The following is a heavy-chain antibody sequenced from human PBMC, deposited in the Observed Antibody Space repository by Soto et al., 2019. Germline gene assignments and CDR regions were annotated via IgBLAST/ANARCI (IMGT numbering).Heavy chain of an antibody. D-gene: IGHD6-19*01. CDR3: ARDLELVYSSGFHY. CDR2: ISYDGSNK. V-gene: IGHV3-30-3*01. Sequence: QVQLVESGGGVVQPGRSLRLSCAASGFTFSSYAMHWVRQAPGKGLEWVAVISYDGSNKYYADSVKGRFTISRDNSKNTLYLQMNSLRAEDTAVYYCARDLELVYSSGFHYWGQGTLVTVSS. J-gene: IGHJ4*02. CDR1: GFTFSSYA.